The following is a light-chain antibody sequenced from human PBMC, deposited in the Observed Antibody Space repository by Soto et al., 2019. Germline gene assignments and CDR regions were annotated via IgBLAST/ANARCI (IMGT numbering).Light chain of an antibody. CDR3: SSYTSSSTLWV. CDR2: DVS. V-gene: IGLV2-14*01. Sequence: QSVLTQPASVSGSPGQSITISCTGTSRDVGGYNYVSWYQQHPGKAPKLMIYDVSNRPSGVSNRFSGSKSGNTASLTISGLQAEDEADYYCSSYTSSSTLWVFGTGTKVTVL. CDR1: SRDVGGYNY. J-gene: IGLJ1*01.